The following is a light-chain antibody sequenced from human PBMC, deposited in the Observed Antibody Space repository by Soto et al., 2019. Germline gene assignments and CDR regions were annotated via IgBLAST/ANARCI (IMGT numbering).Light chain of an antibody. CDR3: QQYASSVT. V-gene: IGKV3-20*01. CDR1: QSFSSTF. CDR2: GAS. Sequence: EILLTQSPGSLSLSPGDRATLSCRASQSFSSTFFAWYQQKPGQAPRLLIYGASSRATGIPDRFSGSGSGTDFTPTISRLEPEDFAVYYCQQYASSVTFGQGTKVEIK. J-gene: IGKJ1*01.